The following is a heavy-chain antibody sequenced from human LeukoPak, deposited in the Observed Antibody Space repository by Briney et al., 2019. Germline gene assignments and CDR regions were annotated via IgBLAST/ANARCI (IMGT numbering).Heavy chain of an antibody. D-gene: IGHD2/OR15-2a*01. CDR3: ALLGKLLVSDP. CDR2: INGNGGSR. Sequence: GGSLRLSCAASGFTFSSYAMSWVRQAPGKGLEWVSTINGNGGSRDYADSVKGRFIISRDNSKNTQYLQMNSLRAEDSAVYYCALLGKLLVSDPWGQGTLVTVSS. J-gene: IGHJ5*02. CDR1: GFTFSSYA. V-gene: IGHV3-23*01.